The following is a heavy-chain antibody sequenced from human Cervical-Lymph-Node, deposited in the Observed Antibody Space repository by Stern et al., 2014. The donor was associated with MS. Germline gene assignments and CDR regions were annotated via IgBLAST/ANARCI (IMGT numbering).Heavy chain of an antibody. Sequence: EVQLVESGGGLVTPGGSLRLSCAASGFTFSDYSMNWVRQAPGKGLEWVSSITNSGASMYYGDSVKGRFTISRDNDKNTLYLQIDSLSAEDTATYFCASTLHGGLYNWFDPWGQGTLVTVSS. CDR2: ITNSGASM. V-gene: IGHV3-21*01. J-gene: IGHJ5*02. CDR1: GFTFSDYS. D-gene: IGHD2-15*01. CDR3: ASTLHGGLYNWFDP.